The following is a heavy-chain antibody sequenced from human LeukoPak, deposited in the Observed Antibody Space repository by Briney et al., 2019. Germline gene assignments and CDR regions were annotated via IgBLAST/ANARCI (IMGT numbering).Heavy chain of an antibody. CDR2: INAGNGNT. CDR1: GYTFTSYA. J-gene: IGHJ6*02. Sequence: ASVKVSCKASGYTFTSYAMHWVRQAPGQRLEWMGWINAGNGNTKYSQKFQGRVTITRDTSASTAYMELSSLRSEDTAVYYCASGGGSGSKYWEPLYYGMDVWGQGTTVTVSS. CDR3: ASGGGSGSKYWEPLYYGMDV. V-gene: IGHV1-3*01. D-gene: IGHD3-10*01.